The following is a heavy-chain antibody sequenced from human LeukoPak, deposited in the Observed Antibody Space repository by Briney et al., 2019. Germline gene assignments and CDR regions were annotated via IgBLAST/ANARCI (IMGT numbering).Heavy chain of an antibody. V-gene: IGHV4-61*02. CDR3: ATHSGYSSSWYDY. D-gene: IGHD6-13*01. Sequence: PSQTLSLTCTVSGGSISSGTYYWSWIRQPAGKGLEWIGRIYTSGSTNYNPSLKSRVTISVDTSKNQFSLKLSSVTAADTAVYYCATHSGYSSSWYDYWGQGTLVTVSS. J-gene: IGHJ4*02. CDR1: GGSISSGTYY. CDR2: IYTSGST.